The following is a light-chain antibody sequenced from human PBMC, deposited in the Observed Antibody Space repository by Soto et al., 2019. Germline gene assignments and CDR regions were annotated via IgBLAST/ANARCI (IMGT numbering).Light chain of an antibody. CDR3: QQYSSYSAWT. V-gene: IGKV1-5*01. J-gene: IGKJ1*01. Sequence: DIQMTQSPSILSASVGDRVTITRRSNQTITNWLAWYQQKPGKAPKLMIYDASSLQSGVPPRFSGSGSGTEFTLTIRSLQPDDIANYYCQQYSSYSAWTFGEGTKVDIK. CDR1: QTITNW. CDR2: DAS.